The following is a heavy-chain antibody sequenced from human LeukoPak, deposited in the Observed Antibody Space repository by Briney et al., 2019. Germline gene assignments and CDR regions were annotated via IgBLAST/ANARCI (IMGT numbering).Heavy chain of an antibody. CDR2: IYHSGST. V-gene: IGHV4-38-2*02. CDR3: ARDADGYGDFYYYYYMDA. D-gene: IGHD4-17*01. Sequence: PSETLSLTCAVSGYSISSGYYWGWIRQPPGKGLEWIGSIYHSGSTYYNPSLKSRVTISVDTSKNQFSLKLSSVTAADTAVYYCARDADGYGDFYYYYYMDAWGKGTTVTVSS. CDR1: GYSISSGYY. J-gene: IGHJ6*03.